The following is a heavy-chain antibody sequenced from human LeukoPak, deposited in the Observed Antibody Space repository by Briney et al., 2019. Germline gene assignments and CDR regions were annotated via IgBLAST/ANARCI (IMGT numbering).Heavy chain of an antibody. Sequence: SQTLSLTCTVSGGSISSGDYYWAWIRQPPGKGLEWIVYIYYSGNTHYNPSLKSRVSISVDTPKNQFSLNLSSVTAADTAVYYCARDQNKHDSRGYNYYQYGMDVWGQGTTVTASS. CDR2: IYYSGNT. D-gene: IGHD3-22*01. J-gene: IGHJ6*01. CDR1: GGSISSGDYY. V-gene: IGHV4-30-4*01. CDR3: ARDQNKHDSRGYNYYQYGMDV.